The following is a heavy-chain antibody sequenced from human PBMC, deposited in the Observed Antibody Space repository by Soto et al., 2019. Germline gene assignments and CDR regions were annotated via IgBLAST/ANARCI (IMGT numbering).Heavy chain of an antibody. D-gene: IGHD1-7*01. Sequence: SVKVSCKASGGTFSSYPISWVRQAPGQGLEWMGRINPILDITDYAQRFQGRVTITADKSTSTAYMELSSLSSDDTAVYYCARPTSTGTTSGYYFDYWGQGTLVTVSS. CDR3: ARPTSTGTTSGYYFDY. J-gene: IGHJ4*02. CDR2: INPILDIT. CDR1: GGTFSSYP. V-gene: IGHV1-69*02.